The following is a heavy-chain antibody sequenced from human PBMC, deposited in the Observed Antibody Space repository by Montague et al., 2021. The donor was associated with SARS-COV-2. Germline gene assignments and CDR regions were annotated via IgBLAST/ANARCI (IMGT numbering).Heavy chain of an antibody. CDR2: TYYRSKWYS. Sequence: CAISGASVSINSVAWSWIRQSPSRALEWLGRTYYRSKWYSDYAPCVRGRLTVNPDASKNEFSLELNYVTPEDTAVYYCVRYSGWLYFDFWGQGTLVTVSS. D-gene: IGHD6-19*01. CDR1: GASVSINSVA. V-gene: IGHV6-1*01. J-gene: IGHJ4*02. CDR3: VRYSGWLYFDF.